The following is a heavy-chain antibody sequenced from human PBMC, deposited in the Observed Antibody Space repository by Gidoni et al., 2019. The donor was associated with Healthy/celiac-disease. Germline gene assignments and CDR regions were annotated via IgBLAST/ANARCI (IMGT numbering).Heavy chain of an antibody. CDR1: GFTFSSYG. D-gene: IGHD6-13*01. J-gene: IGHJ6*02. CDR3: ARVGSIAAAGTGMDV. V-gene: IGHV3-33*01. CDR2: IWYDGSNK. Sequence: QVQLVESGGGVVQPGRSLRLSCAASGFTFSSYGMHWVRQAPGKGLEWVAVIWYDGSNKYYADSVKGRFTISRDNSKNTLYLQMNSLRAEDTAVYYCARVGSIAAAGTGMDVWGQGTTVTVSS.